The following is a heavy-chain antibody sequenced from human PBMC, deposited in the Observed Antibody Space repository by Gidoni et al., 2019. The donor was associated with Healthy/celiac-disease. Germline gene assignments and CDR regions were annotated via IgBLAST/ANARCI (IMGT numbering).Heavy chain of an antibody. CDR2: ISSSSSTI. J-gene: IGHJ3*02. CDR3: ARDEGGLAYCGGDCYPDAFDI. CDR1: GFTFSSYS. D-gene: IGHD2-21*02. Sequence: EVQLVESGGGLVQPGGSLRLSCAASGFTFSSYSMNWVRQAPGKGLEWVSYISSSSSTIYYADSVKGRFTISRDNAKNSLYLQMNSLRDEDTAVYYCARDEGGLAYCGGDCYPDAFDIWGQGTMVTVSS. V-gene: IGHV3-48*02.